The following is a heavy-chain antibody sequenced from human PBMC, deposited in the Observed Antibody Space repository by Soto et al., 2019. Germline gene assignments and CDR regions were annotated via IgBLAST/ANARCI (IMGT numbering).Heavy chain of an antibody. CDR3: VSADQYYAIGV. D-gene: IGHD2-2*01. V-gene: IGHV3-30-3*01. Sequence: QVQLVESVGGVVQPGRSLRVSCAASGITISNYFMYWVRQAAGKGLEWVAAISYDGSNKHYSDSVKGRFTISRDNSKNTLFLQMNSLRDEDTAMYFCVSADQYYAIGVWGQGTTVAVS. J-gene: IGHJ6*02. CDR2: ISYDGSNK. CDR1: GITISNYF.